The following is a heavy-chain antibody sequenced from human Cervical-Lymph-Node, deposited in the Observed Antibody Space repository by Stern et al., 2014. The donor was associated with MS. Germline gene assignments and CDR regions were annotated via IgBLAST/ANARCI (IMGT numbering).Heavy chain of an antibody. Sequence: VQLVESGAEVKKPGASVKVSCKASGYTFSTYAISWVRQAPGQGLEWMGWISPNNGKTNYAWKLQGRVAMTTDTSTSTAYLDLRSLRSDDTAVYYCARGHTSFDYWGQGTLVTVSS. J-gene: IGHJ4*02. CDR3: ARGHTSFDY. V-gene: IGHV1-18*04. CDR2: ISPNNGKT. CDR1: GYTFSTYA.